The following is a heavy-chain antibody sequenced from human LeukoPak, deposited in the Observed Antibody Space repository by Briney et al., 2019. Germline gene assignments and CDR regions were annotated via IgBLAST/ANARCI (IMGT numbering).Heavy chain of an antibody. CDR1: GFTFSSYG. Sequence: GGSLRLSCAASGFTFSSYGMHWVRQAPGKGLERVAVIWYDGSNKYYADSVKGRFTISRDNSKNTLYLQMNSLRAEDTAVYYCARSPEVGYCSSTSCRRGYYYGMDVWGKGTTVTVSS. D-gene: IGHD2-2*01. V-gene: IGHV3-33*01. J-gene: IGHJ6*04. CDR3: ARSPEVGYCSSTSCRRGYYYGMDV. CDR2: IWYDGSNK.